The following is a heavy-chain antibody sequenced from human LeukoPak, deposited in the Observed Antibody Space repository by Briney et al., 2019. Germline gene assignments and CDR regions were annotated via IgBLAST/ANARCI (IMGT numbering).Heavy chain of an antibody. CDR3: ARGLTNYVWGSYRFSRHPEDY. V-gene: IGHV3-11*01. D-gene: IGHD3-16*02. Sequence: PSETLSLTCTVSGGSISSGSYYWGWIRQAPGKGLEWVSYISSSGSTIYYADSVKGRFTISRDNAKNSLYLQMNSLRAEDTAVYYCARGLTNYVWGSYRFSRHPEDYWGQGTLVTVSS. CDR2: ISSSGSTI. CDR1: GGSISSGSYY. J-gene: IGHJ4*02.